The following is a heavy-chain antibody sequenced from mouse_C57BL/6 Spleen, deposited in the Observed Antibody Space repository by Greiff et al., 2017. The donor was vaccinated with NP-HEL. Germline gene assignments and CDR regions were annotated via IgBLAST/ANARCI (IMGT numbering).Heavy chain of an antibody. CDR3: ARSITTVGFDY. J-gene: IGHJ2*01. D-gene: IGHD1-1*01. CDR2: IHPNSGST. V-gene: IGHV1-64*01. Sequence: QVQLKQPGAELVKPGASVKLSCKASGYTFTSYWMHWVKQRPGQGLEWIGMIHPNSGSTNYNEKFKSKATLTVDKSSSTAYMQLSSLTSEDSAVYYCARSITTVGFDYWGQGTTLTVSS. CDR1: GYTFTSYW.